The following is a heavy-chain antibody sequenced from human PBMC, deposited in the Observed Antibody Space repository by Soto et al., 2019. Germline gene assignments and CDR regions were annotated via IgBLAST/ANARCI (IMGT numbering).Heavy chain of an antibody. Sequence: GASVKVSCKASGGTFSSYAISWVRQAPGQGLEWMGGIIPIFGTANYAQKFQGRVTITADESTSTAYMELSSLRSEDTAVYYCARGNYYDSSGYYYGTIPVFDYWGQGTLVTGSS. V-gene: IGHV1-69*13. J-gene: IGHJ4*02. CDR1: GGTFSSYA. D-gene: IGHD3-22*01. CDR2: IIPIFGTA. CDR3: ARGNYYDSSGYYYGTIPVFDY.